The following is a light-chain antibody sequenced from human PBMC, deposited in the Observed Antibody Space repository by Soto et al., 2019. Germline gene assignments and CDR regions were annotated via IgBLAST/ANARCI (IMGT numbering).Light chain of an antibody. CDR3: LLFDGGVLV. CDR2: STN. CDR1: TGAVTGGFH. V-gene: IGLV7-43*01. Sequence: QTVVTQEPSLPVSPGGTVTLTCASSTGAVTGGFHPNWLQQKPGQAPRSLIYSTNNRHSWTPARFSGSILGGKPALTVSDVQPEDEAEYYCLLFDGGVLVFGGGTKVTVL. J-gene: IGLJ3*02.